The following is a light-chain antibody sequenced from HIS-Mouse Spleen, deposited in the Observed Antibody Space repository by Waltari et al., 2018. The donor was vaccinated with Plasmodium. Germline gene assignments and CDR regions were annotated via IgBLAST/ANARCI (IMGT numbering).Light chain of an antibody. CDR3: QQYDNLPPLFT. J-gene: IGKJ3*01. Sequence: DIQMTQSPSSLSASVGDSVTITCQASQDISNYLNCYQQKPGKAPKLLIYDASNLETGVPSRFSGSGSGTDFTFTISSLQPEDIATYYCQQYDNLPPLFTFGPGTKVDIK. CDR1: QDISNY. V-gene: IGKV1-33*01. CDR2: DAS.